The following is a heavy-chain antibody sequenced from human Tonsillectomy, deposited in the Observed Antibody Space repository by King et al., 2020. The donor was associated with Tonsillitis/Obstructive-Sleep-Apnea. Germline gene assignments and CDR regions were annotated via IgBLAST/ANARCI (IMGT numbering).Heavy chain of an antibody. D-gene: IGHD6-6*01. CDR1: GYSFTSYW. V-gene: IGHV5-51*01. CDR2: IYPGDSDT. CDR3: ARREYSSSSLGDWFDP. J-gene: IGHJ5*02. Sequence: QLVQSGAEMKKPGESLKISCKGSGYSFTSYWIGWVRQMPGKGLEWMGIIYPGDSDTRYSPSFQGQVTISADKSISTAYLQWSSLKASDTAMYYCARREYSSSSLGDWFDPWGQGTLVTVSS.